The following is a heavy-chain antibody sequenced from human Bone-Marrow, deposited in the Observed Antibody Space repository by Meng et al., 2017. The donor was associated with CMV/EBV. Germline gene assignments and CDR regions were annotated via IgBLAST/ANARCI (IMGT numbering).Heavy chain of an antibody. CDR3: AKSQHWAYYGSGSYYARYYYYGMDV. Sequence: GGSLRLSCAASGFTFSSYWMHWVRQAPGKGLVWVSRINSDGSSTIYADSVKGRFTISRDNAKNSLYLQMNSLRAEDTAVYYCAKSQHWAYYGSGSYYARYYYYGMDVWGQGTTVTVSS. D-gene: IGHD3-10*01. CDR1: GFTFSSYW. J-gene: IGHJ6*02. V-gene: IGHV3-74*01. CDR2: INSDGSST.